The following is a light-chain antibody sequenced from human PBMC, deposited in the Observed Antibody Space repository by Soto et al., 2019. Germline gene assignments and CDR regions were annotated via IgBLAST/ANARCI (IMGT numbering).Light chain of an antibody. CDR2: GAS. CDR3: QQYGSSMIT. Sequence: EIVLTQSPGTLSLSPGERATLSCRASPSVSSSYLAWYQKNPGQDPRILIYGASSRATGIPDRFSGSGSGTDFNLTISRLETEDFAVYYCQQYGSSMITFGQGTKLEIK. CDR1: PSVSSSY. J-gene: IGKJ5*01. V-gene: IGKV3-20*01.